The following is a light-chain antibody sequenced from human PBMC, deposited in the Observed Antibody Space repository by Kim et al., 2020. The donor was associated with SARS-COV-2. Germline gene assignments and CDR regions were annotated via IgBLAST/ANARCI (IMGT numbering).Light chain of an antibody. V-gene: IGLV2-11*01. CDR3: CSYAGSYTWV. J-gene: IGLJ3*02. CDR1: RSDVGGYEY. Sequence: GRWFTSSGAGTRSDVGGYEYVAWYQQHPCKAPKPVIYDVGNRPSGVTDRFSGSKSGNTASLTIYGLQAEDEANYFCCSYAGSYTWVFAGGTQLTVL. CDR2: DVG.